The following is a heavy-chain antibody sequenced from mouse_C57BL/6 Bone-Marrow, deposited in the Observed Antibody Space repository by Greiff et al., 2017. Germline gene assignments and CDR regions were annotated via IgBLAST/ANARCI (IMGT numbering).Heavy chain of an antibody. J-gene: IGHJ2*01. CDR3: EKEYYFDY. CDR2: ISSGSSTI. V-gene: IGHV5-17*01. Sequence: DVKLQESGGGLVKPGGSLKLSCAASGFTFSDYGMHWVRQAPEKGLEWVAYISSGSSTIYYADTVKGRFTISRDNAKNTLFLQMTSLRSEDTAMYYCEKEYYFDYWGQGTTLTVSS. CDR1: GFTFSDYG.